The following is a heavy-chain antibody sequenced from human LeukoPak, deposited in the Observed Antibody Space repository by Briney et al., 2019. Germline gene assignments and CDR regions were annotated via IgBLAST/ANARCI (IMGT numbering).Heavy chain of an antibody. V-gene: IGHV4-39*01. CDR1: GGSISTEFYW. CDR3: ARQMGVGVWALDY. J-gene: IGHJ4*02. D-gene: IGHD3-16*01. Sequence: SETLSLTYDVSGGSISTEFYWWGWLRQPPGKGLEWIGIIFHTGKTHDNPSLKSRVSMSVDTSENQFSLRLSAVTAADTAVYYCARQMGVGVWALDYWGQGTPVTVSS. CDR2: IFHTGKT.